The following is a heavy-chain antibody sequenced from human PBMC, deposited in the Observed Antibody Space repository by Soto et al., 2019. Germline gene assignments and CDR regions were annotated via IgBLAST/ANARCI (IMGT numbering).Heavy chain of an antibody. CDR2: IKSKTDGGTT. CDR3: TTLPAGSEDHDY. Sequence: EVQLVESGGGLVKPGGSLRLSCAASGFTFSNAWMNWVRQAPGKGLEWVGRIKSKTDGGTTDYAAPVKGRFTISRDDSKNTLYLQMNGLKTEDTAVYYCTTLPAGSEDHDYWCQGTLVTVSS. J-gene: IGHJ4*02. V-gene: IGHV3-15*07. CDR1: GFTFSNAW. D-gene: IGHD6-19*01.